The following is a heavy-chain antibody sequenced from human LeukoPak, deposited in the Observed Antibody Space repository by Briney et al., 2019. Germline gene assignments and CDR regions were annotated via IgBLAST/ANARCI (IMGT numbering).Heavy chain of an antibody. CDR3: ARPGGSGSSRAFDI. D-gene: IGHD3-10*01. J-gene: IGHJ3*02. V-gene: IGHV5-51*01. CDR1: GYVFASYW. CDR2: VFPGNSEI. Sequence: GESLKISCKGSGYVFASYWIAWVRQMPGKGLECMGVVFPGNSEIRYSPSFQGLVTISADKSISTAYLQWSSLKASDTAMYYCARPGGSGSSRAFDIWGQGTMVTVSS.